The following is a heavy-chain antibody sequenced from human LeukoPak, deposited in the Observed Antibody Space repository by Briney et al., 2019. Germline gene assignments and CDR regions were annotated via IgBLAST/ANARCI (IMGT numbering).Heavy chain of an antibody. J-gene: IGHJ4*02. V-gene: IGHV3-74*01. CDR2: LSGDGSST. CDR3: ARIGVETYYSDSSAYYHFDY. Sequence: GGSLTRYCAASGFSFSSYWMHWVPPAPGKGWVWGTRLSGDGSSTIYADSVQGRFTISRDNAKNTLFLQMNSLRAEDTAVYYCARIGVETYYSDSSAYYHFDYWGQGTLVTVSS. D-gene: IGHD3-22*01. CDR1: GFSFSSYW.